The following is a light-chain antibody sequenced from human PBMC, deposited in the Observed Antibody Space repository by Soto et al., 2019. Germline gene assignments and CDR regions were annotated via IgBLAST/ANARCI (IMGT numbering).Light chain of an antibody. CDR3: QRYGNPPQT. Sequence: EIVLTQSPGTLSLSPGEAVTLSCRASQTVLSSYVAWYQQKPGQPPRLLIYGASSRATGIPDRFSGSGSGTDFTLTISRLEPEDFGVFYCQRYGNPPQTFGQGTRVEV. J-gene: IGKJ1*01. CDR2: GAS. CDR1: QTVLSSY. V-gene: IGKV3-20*01.